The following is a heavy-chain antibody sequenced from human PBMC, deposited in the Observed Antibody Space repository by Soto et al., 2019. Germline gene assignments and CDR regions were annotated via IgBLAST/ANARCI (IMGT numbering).Heavy chain of an antibody. D-gene: IGHD2-2*01. CDR1: GVSTSNHD. CDR2: IYYRGTT. Sequence: QVQLQESGPGLVKPSETLSLTCSVSGVSTSNHDWTWIRKPPGQGPEWIGCIYYRGTTNYNASFNSRVTISLDTPKNQFSLKLTSVTTADTAVYYCARGGGSPYHDHEFDYWGQGILVTVSS. CDR3: ARGGGSPYHDHEFDY. V-gene: IGHV4-59*11. J-gene: IGHJ4*02.